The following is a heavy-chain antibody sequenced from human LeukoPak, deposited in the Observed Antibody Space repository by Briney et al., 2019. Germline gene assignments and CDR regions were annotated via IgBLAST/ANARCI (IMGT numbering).Heavy chain of an antibody. CDR3: TKGRSNHY. D-gene: IGHD3-10*01. CDR2: INQDGSEN. Sequence: RAGGSLRLSCAASGFTFSDFWMGWARQAPGKGLEWVANINQDGSENYYVDSVKGRFTISRVNAKNSLYLQMNSLRAEDTAVYYCTKGRSNHYWGQGTLVTVST. J-gene: IGHJ4*02. CDR1: GFTFSDFW. V-gene: IGHV3-7*01.